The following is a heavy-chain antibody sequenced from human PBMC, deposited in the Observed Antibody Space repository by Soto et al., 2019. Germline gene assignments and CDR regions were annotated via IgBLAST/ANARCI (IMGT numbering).Heavy chain of an antibody. D-gene: IGHD6-13*01. Sequence: EVQLLESGGGLVQPGGSLRLSCAASGFTFSSYAMSWVRQAPGKGLEWVSAISGSGGSTYYADSVKGRFTISRDNSKNALYLQMNSVRAEDTAVYYCAKQKRSSSWYRGTDWFDPWGQGPLVSVSS. V-gene: IGHV3-23*01. CDR1: GFTFSSYA. J-gene: IGHJ5*02. CDR3: AKQKRSSSWYRGTDWFDP. CDR2: ISGSGGST.